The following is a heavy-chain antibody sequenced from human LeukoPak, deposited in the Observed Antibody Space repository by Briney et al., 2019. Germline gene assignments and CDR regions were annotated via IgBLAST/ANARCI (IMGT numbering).Heavy chain of an antibody. J-gene: IGHJ4*02. CDR1: GFSFTTSW. CDR3: AKGHTSLAP. V-gene: IGHV3-7*01. Sequence: GGSLRLSCAASGFSFTTSWMSWVRQAPGKGLEWVASIEQDGSEKYYVDSVKGRFTISRDNAKNSLFLQMNSLRAEDTAVYYCAKGHTSLAPGGQRALVTVSS. CDR2: IEQDGSEK. D-gene: IGHD5-18*01.